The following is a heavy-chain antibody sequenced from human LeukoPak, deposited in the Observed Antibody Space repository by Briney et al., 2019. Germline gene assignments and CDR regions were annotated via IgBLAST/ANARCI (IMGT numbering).Heavy chain of an antibody. Sequence: ASVKVSCKASGYTFTSYGISWVRQAPGQGLEWMGWISAYNGNTNYAQKLQGRVTMTTDTSTSTAYMELRSLRSDDTAVYYCARRSVEGRSSGYYYFDYWGQGTLVTVSS. CDR1: GYTFTSYG. J-gene: IGHJ4*02. V-gene: IGHV1-18*01. CDR2: ISAYNGNT. CDR3: ARRSVEGRSSGYYYFDY. D-gene: IGHD3-22*01.